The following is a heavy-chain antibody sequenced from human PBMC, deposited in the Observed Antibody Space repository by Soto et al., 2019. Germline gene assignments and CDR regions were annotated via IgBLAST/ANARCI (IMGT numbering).Heavy chain of an antibody. Sequence: ASVKVSCKVSGYTLTELSMHWVRQAPGKGLEWMGGFDPEDGETIYAQKFQGRVTMTKETCTDTAYMELSSLRSEDTAVYYCATPSITIFGVDPSAGYGMDVWGQGTTVTVSS. CDR1: GYTLTELS. CDR2: FDPEDGET. D-gene: IGHD3-3*01. J-gene: IGHJ6*02. CDR3: ATPSITIFGVDPSAGYGMDV. V-gene: IGHV1-24*01.